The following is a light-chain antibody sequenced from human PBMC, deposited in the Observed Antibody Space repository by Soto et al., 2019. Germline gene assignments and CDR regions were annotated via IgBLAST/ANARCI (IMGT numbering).Light chain of an antibody. V-gene: IGLV1-44*01. J-gene: IGLJ1*01. CDR3: AAWDVSLNGYV. Sequence: QSVLTQPPSASGTPGQRVTISCSGSSSNIGSNTVNWYQQLPGTAPKLLIYSNNQRPSGVPDRVSGSKSGTSASLAISGLESEDEDDCYCAAWDVSLNGYVFGTGTKVTVL. CDR2: SNN. CDR1: SSNIGSNT.